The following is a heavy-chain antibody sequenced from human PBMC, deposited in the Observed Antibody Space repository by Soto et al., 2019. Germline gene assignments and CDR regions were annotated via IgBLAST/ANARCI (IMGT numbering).Heavy chain of an antibody. Sequence: GGSLRLSCAASGFTFSSYGMHWVRQAPGKGLEWVAVIWYDGSNKYYADSVKGRFTISRDNSKNTLYLQMNSLRAEDTAVYYCARDTQVDYGDYPEGYYYGMDVWGQGTTVTVSS. CDR3: ARDTQVDYGDYPEGYYYGMDV. J-gene: IGHJ6*02. V-gene: IGHV3-33*01. CDR1: GFTFSSYG. CDR2: IWYDGSNK. D-gene: IGHD4-17*01.